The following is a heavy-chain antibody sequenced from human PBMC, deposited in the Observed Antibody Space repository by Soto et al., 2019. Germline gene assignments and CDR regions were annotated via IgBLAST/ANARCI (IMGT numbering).Heavy chain of an antibody. J-gene: IGHJ4*02. V-gene: IGHV4-4*02. D-gene: IGHD3-22*01. CDR3: AGDPTNYYDSSGSGNY. CDR1: GGSISSNNW. Sequence: SETLSLTCAVSGGSISSNNWWSWVRQPPGKGLEWIGEIYHSGRTNYNPSLKSRVTISVDKSKNQFSLKLSSVTAADTAVYYCAGDPTNYYDSSGSGNYWGQGTLVTVSS. CDR2: IYHSGRT.